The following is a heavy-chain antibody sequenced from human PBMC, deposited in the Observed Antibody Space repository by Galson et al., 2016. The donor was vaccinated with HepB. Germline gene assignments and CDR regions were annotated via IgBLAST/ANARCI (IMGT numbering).Heavy chain of an antibody. V-gene: IGHV3-53*01. D-gene: IGHD3-16*01. CDR2: IYSDGST. CDR1: GFTVSNNY. Sequence: SLRLSCAASGFTVSNNYMTWVRQAPGKGLEWVSLIYSDGSTRYAGSVKGRFTISRDNSKNTLFLQMNSLRAEDTAMYYCGRGPIGGVTGDFWGQGTLVTVSS. CDR3: GRGPIGGVTGDF. J-gene: IGHJ4*02.